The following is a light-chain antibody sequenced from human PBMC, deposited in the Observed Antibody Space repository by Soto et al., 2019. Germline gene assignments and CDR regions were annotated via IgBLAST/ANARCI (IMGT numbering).Light chain of an antibody. CDR1: SSNIGAGYD. V-gene: IGLV1-40*01. Sequence: QSLLTQPPSVSRAPGHRVTISCTGSSSNIGAGYDVHWYQQLPGTAPKLLINGNSNRPSGVPDRLPGSKSGTSTSLDITGLQAEDEADYSCQSYDRSLSGSSVLGTATKLTVL. CDR3: QSYDRSLSGSSV. J-gene: IGLJ1*01. CDR2: GNS.